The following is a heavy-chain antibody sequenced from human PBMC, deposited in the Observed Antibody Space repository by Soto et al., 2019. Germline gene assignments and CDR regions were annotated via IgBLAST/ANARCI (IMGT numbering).Heavy chain of an antibody. CDR1: GGTFSSYT. J-gene: IGHJ5*02. Sequence: ASVKVSYKASGGTFSSYTISWVRQAPGQGLEWMGRIIPILGIANYAQKFQGRVTITADKSTSTAYMELSSLRSEDTAVYYCARRLYYGSGSYSSPFDPWGQGTLVTVSS. V-gene: IGHV1-69*02. CDR3: ARRLYYGSGSYSSPFDP. CDR2: IIPILGIA. D-gene: IGHD3-10*01.